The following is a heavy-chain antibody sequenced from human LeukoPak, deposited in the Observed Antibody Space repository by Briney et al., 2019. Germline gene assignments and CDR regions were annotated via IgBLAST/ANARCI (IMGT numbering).Heavy chain of an antibody. D-gene: IGHD2-21*02. V-gene: IGHV1-69*06. CDR1: GGTFSSYA. CDR2: IIPIFGTA. CDR3: ARAQLARCGGDCYNQFDP. J-gene: IGHJ5*02. Sequence: ASVKVSCKASGGTFSSYAISWVRQAPGQGLEWMGGIIPIFGTANYAQKFQGRVTITADKSTSTAYMELSSLRSEDTAVYYCARAQLARCGGDCYNQFDPWGQGTLVTASS.